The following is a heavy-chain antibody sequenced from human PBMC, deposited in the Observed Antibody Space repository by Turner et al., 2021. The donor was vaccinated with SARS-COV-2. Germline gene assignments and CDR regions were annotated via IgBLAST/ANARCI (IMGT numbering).Heavy chain of an antibody. CDR2: IYYSGST. CDR1: GVSISSTGSY. D-gene: IGHD3-10*01. J-gene: IGHJ4*02. Sequence: QLQLQGSGPGLVNPSATLSLTSPVSGVSISSTGSYWGWIRQPPGKGLEWIGSIYYSGSTYYNPSIKSRVTISVDTSKNQFSLKLSAVTAADTAVYYCARHAYGSGSYYPDDYWGQGTLVTVSS. CDR3: ARHAYGSGSYYPDDY. V-gene: IGHV4-39*01.